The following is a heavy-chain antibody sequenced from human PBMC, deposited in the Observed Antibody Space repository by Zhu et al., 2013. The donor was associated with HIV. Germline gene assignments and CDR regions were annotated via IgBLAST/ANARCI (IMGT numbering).Heavy chain of an antibody. CDR2: ISAYNGNR. Sequence: QVQLVQSGAEVKKPGASVNVSCKAFGYTFSIYGISWVRQAPGQGLEWMGWISAYNGNRNYAQKLQDRVTMTTDTSTYTAYMELRSLRSDDTAVYYCARGTALADAFDIWGQGTMVTVSS. J-gene: IGHJ3*02. CDR1: GYTFSIYG. CDR3: ARGTALADAFDI. V-gene: IGHV1-18*01.